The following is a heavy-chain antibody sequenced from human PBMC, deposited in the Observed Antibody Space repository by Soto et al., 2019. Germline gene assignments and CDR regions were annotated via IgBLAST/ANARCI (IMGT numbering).Heavy chain of an antibody. D-gene: IGHD3-16*02. CDR1: GYTFTSYA. CDR3: ARGAVDVWGRYSYILGYFGY. CDR2: INAGNGNT. Sequence: ASVKGSCKASGYTFTSYAMHWVRQAPGQRLEWMGWINAGNGNTKYSQKFQGRVTITRDTSASKAYMELSSLRSEDTAVYYCARGAVDVWGRYSYILGYFGYWGEGPLFTV. J-gene: IGHJ4*02. V-gene: IGHV1-3*01.